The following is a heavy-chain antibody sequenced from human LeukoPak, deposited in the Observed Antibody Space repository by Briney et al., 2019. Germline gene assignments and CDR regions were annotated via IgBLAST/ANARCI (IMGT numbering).Heavy chain of an antibody. CDR2: IIPIFGTA. CDR1: GGTFSSYA. J-gene: IGHJ5*02. Sequence: GSSVKVSCKASGGTFSSYAISWVRQAPGQGLEWMGGIIPIFGTANYAQKVQGRVTITTDESTSTAYMELSSLRSEDTAVDYCARTEYYDFWSGLSWFDPWGQGTLVTVSS. V-gene: IGHV1-69*05. D-gene: IGHD3-3*01. CDR3: ARTEYYDFWSGLSWFDP.